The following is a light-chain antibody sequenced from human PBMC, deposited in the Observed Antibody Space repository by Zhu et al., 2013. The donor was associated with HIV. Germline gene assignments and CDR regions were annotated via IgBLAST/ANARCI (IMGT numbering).Light chain of an antibody. CDR3: DSYTSSSTYV. V-gene: IGLV2-14*03. Sequence: QSALAQPASVSGSPGQSITISCTGTSGDIGSYNYVSWYQQRPGKAPKLIISDVSNRPSGVSSRFSGSKSGNTASLTISGLQVDDEGDYYCDSYTSSSTYVFGTGTKVTVL. CDR2: DVS. J-gene: IGLJ1*01. CDR1: SGDIGSYNY.